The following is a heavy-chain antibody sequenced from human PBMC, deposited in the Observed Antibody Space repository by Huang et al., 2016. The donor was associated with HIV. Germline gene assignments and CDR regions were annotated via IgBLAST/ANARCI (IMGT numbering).Heavy chain of an antibody. CDR1: GGTFSSYV. V-gene: IGHV1-69*01. J-gene: IGHJ4*02. Sequence: QVQLVQSGAEVKKPGSSVKVSCKASGGTFSSYVISWVRQAPGQGLEWIGGITPILDKTNDAQKFQGRVTIIADESTRTAYMEMSSLRPEDTATYYCATGPRGSGSFNWGQGTLVIVSS. CDR2: ITPILDKT. CDR3: ATGPRGSGSFN. D-gene: IGHD1-26*01.